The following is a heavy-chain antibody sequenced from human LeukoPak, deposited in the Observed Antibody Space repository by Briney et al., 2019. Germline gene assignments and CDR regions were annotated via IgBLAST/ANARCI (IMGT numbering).Heavy chain of an antibody. D-gene: IGHD3-22*01. CDR3: ARKSLGYDSSGYLDY. CDR2: IYYSGST. Sequence: SETLSLTCTVSGGSISSSSYYWGWIRQPPGKGLEWIGSIYYSGSTYYNPSLKSRVTISVDTSKNQFSLKLSSVTAADTAVYYCARKSLGYDSSGYLDYWGQGTLVTVSS. V-gene: IGHV4-39*07. CDR1: GGSISSSSYY. J-gene: IGHJ4*02.